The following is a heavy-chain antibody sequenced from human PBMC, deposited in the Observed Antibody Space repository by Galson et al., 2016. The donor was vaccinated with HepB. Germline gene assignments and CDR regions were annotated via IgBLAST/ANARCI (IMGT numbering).Heavy chain of an antibody. CDR2: IYYTGST. J-gene: IGHJ4*02. Sequence: SETLSLTCTVSGGSISSYFWSWIRQPPGKGLEWIGYIYYTGSTKYKPSLKSRVTISVDTSKNQFSLKLSSVTAADTAVYYCARERSDRSGDGHRFDYWGQGTLVTVSS. V-gene: IGHV4-59*01. CDR3: ARERSDRSGDGHRFDY. D-gene: IGHD3-10*01. CDR1: GGSISSYF.